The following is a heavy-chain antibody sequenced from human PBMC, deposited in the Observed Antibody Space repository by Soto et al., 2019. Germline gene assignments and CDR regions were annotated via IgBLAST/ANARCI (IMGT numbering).Heavy chain of an antibody. J-gene: IGHJ5*02. Sequence: GSVKVSCKASGYTFTSYGIHWVRQAPGQRLEWMGWINAANGDTKYSPKFQGRVTITRDTSASTAYMELSSLRSEDTAVYYCVRRHVSATGIDWFDPWGQGTLVTVSS. CDR2: INAANGDT. V-gene: IGHV1-3*01. CDR3: VRRHVSATGIDWFDP. CDR1: GYTFTSYG. D-gene: IGHD6-13*01.